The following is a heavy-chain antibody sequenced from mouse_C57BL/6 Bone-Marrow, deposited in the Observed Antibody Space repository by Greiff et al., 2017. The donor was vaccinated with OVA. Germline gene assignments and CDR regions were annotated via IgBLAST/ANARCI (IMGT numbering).Heavy chain of an antibody. V-gene: IGHV1-64*01. CDR1: GYTFTSYW. Sequence: QVQLQQSGAELVKPGASVKLSCKASGYTFTSYWMHWVKQRPGQGLEWIGMIHPNSGSTNYNEKFKSKATLTVDKSSSTAYMQLSSLTSEDSAVYYCARDPSITTVEGYWGQGTTLTVSS. D-gene: IGHD1-1*01. CDR2: IHPNSGST. CDR3: ARDPSITTVEGY. J-gene: IGHJ2*01.